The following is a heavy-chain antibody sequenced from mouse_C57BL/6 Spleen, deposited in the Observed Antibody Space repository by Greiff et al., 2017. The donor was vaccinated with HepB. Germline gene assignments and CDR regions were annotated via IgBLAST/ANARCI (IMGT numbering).Heavy chain of an antibody. CDR3: ARLRLREYAMDY. CDR2: INPYNGGT. J-gene: IGHJ4*01. D-gene: IGHD1-1*01. CDR1: GYTFTDYY. V-gene: IGHV1-19*01. Sequence: EVKLMESGPVLVKPGASVKMSCKASGYTFTDYYMNWVKQSHGKSLEWIGVINPYNGGTSYNQKFKGKATLTVDKSSSTAYMELNSLTSEDSAVYYCARLRLREYAMDYWGQGTSVTVSS.